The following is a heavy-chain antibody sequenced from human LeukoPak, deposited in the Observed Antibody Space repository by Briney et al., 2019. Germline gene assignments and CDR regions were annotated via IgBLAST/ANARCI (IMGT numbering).Heavy chain of an antibody. Sequence: ASVKVSCKASGGTFSSYAISWVRQAPGQGLEWMGRIIPILGIAIYAQKFQGRVTITADKSTSTAYMELSSLRSEDTAVYYCARDRGLGDRAPIDYWGQGTLVTVSS. J-gene: IGHJ4*02. CDR1: GGTFSSYA. V-gene: IGHV1-69*04. CDR3: ARDRGLGDRAPIDY. D-gene: IGHD2-21*01. CDR2: IIPILGIA.